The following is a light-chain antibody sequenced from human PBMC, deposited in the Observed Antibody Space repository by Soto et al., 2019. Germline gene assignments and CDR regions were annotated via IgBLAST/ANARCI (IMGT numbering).Light chain of an antibody. CDR1: EDISTW. V-gene: IGKV1-5*01. J-gene: IGKJ1*01. CDR2: DAS. CDR3: QQYNRYST. Sequence: IQITQLPASVSASVGDRVTITGRSSEDISTWLAWYQQKPGKAPKLLIYDASSLESGVPSRFSGSGSGTQFTLTISSLQPEDFASYYCQQYNRYSTFGPGTKVDIK.